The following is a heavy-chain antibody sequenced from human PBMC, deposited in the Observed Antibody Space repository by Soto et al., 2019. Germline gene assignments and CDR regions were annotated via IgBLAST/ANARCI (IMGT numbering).Heavy chain of an antibody. V-gene: IGHV4-4*02. Sequence: PSETLSLTCAVSGGSISSSNWWSWVRQPPGKGLEWIGYIYYSGSTNYNPSLKSRVTISVDTSKNQFSLKLSSVTAADTAVYYCARDRPDYSSGWYKGNYYYYGMDVWGQGTTVTVSS. CDR2: IYYSGST. CDR1: GGSISSSNW. CDR3: ARDRPDYSSGWYKGNYYYYGMDV. D-gene: IGHD6-19*01. J-gene: IGHJ6*02.